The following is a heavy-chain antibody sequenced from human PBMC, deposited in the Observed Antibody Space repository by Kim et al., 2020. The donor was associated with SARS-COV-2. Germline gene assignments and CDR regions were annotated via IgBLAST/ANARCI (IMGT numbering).Heavy chain of an antibody. J-gene: IGHJ6*02. Sequence: SETLSLICSVSGGSITSSSSYWGWIRQPPGKGLEWIAFIFHTGTTYYNPSLKSRVTTSVDTSRNQFYLKLTSVTAADTAVFYCARQIGGGTTYSGLDVWGQGITVPVSS. CDR2: IFHTGTT. CDR3: ARQIGGGTTYSGLDV. CDR1: GGSITSSSSY. V-gene: IGHV4-39*01. D-gene: IGHD2-15*01.